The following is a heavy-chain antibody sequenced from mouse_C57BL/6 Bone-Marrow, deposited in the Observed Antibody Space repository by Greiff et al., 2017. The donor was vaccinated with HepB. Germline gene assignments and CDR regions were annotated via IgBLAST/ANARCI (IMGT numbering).Heavy chain of an antibody. Sequence: VQLKESGGGLVKPGGSLKLSCAASGFTFSSYAMSWVRQTPEKRLEWVATISDGGSYTYYPDNVKGRFTISRDNAKNNLYLQMSHLKSEDTAMYYCARLGLFDYWGQGTTLTVSS. CDR2: ISDGGSYT. CDR1: GFTFSSYA. V-gene: IGHV5-4*01. D-gene: IGHD4-1*01. CDR3: ARLGLFDY. J-gene: IGHJ2*01.